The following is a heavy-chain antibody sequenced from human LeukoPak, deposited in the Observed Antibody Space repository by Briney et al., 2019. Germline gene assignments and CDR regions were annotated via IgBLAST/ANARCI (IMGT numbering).Heavy chain of an antibody. CDR1: GGSFSGYY. J-gene: IGHJ3*02. Sequence: SETLSLTCAVYGGSFSGYYWSWIRQPPGKGLEWIGEINHSGSTNYNPSLKSRVTISVDTSKNQFSLKLSSVTAADTAVYYCARGLRSKYYYDSSGQNGAFDIWGQGTMVTVSS. D-gene: IGHD3-22*01. CDR3: ARGLRSKYYYDSSGQNGAFDI. V-gene: IGHV4-34*01. CDR2: INHSGST.